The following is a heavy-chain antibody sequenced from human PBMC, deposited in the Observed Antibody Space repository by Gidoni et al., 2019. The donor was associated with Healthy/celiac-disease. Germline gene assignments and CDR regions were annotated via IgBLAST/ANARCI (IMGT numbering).Heavy chain of an antibody. J-gene: IGHJ5*02. D-gene: IGHD2-2*01. Sequence: QLQLQESGPGLVKPSETLSLTCTVSGGSISSSSYYWGWIRQPPGKGLEWIGSIYYSGSTYYNPSLKSRVTISVDTSKNQFSLKLSSVNAADTAVYYCARHTRYCSSTSCYDFDPWGQGTLVTVSS. CDR3: ARHTRYCSSTSCYDFDP. CDR2: IYYSGST. CDR1: GGSISSSSYY. V-gene: IGHV4-39*01.